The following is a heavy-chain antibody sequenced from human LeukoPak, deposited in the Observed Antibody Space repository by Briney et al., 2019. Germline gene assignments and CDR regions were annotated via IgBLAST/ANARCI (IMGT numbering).Heavy chain of an antibody. J-gene: IGHJ6*02. CDR2: IYHGAST. D-gene: IGHD3-10*01. Sequence: SETLSLTCADSGGSTCRGGYSRSWIRQPPRNGLEWIEYIYHGASTCYNTTLRSRVNISVYRSKNRFTLELSSVSAAETAVYCCARHYIGRGMDVWGQGTTVTVSS. CDR1: GGSTCRGGYS. CDR3: ARHYIGRGMDV. V-gene: IGHV4-30-2*01.